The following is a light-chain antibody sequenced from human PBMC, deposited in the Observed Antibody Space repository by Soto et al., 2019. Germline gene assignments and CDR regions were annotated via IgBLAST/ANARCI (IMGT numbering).Light chain of an antibody. CDR3: SSYTSSSTLLYV. Sequence: QSVLTQPASVSGSPGQSITISCTGTSSEVGGYNYVSWYQQHPGKAPKLMIYDVSNRPSGVSNRFSGSKSGNTASLTISGLQAEDEADYYCSSYTSSSTLLYVFGTGTKLTVL. CDR2: DVS. J-gene: IGLJ1*01. V-gene: IGLV2-14*01. CDR1: SSEVGGYNY.